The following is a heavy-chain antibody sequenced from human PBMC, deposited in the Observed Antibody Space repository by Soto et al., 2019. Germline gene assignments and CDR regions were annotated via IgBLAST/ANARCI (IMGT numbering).Heavy chain of an antibody. CDR2: MSGSGGST. J-gene: IGHJ6*03. Sequence: GGSLRLSCVASGFTFNTYAMSWVRQAPGQGLEWVSGMSGSGGSTYYADSVKGRFTISRDNSKNTLYLQMNSLRAEDTAVYYCAKEDSISLRGYYYSYYLDVWGKGTTVTVSS. CDR1: GFTFNTYA. CDR3: AKEDSISLRGYYYSYYLDV. V-gene: IGHV3-23*01. D-gene: IGHD2-2*01.